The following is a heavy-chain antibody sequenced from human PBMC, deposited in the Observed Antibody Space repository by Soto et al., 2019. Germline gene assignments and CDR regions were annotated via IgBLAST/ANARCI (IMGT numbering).Heavy chain of an antibody. D-gene: IGHD6-6*01. CDR3: ARPEYSSSSYGMDV. Sequence: GGSLRLSCAASGFTFSSYSMNWVRQAPGKRLEWVSYISSSSSTIYYADSVKGRFTISRDNAKNSLYLQMNSLRDEDTAVYYCARPEYSSSSYGMDVWGQGTTVTVSS. CDR2: ISSSSSTI. J-gene: IGHJ6*02. V-gene: IGHV3-48*02. CDR1: GFTFSSYS.